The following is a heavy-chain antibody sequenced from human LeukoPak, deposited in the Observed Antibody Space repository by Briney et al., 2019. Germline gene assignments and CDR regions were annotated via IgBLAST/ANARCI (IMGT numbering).Heavy chain of an antibody. CDR2: SNAGNGNT. CDR1: GYTFTRYA. V-gene: IGHV1-3*02. Sequence: GASVKVSCKASGYTFTRYAMDWVRQAPGQRLEWRGWSNAGNGNTKYSQEFQGRVTITRDTSASTAYMELSSLRSEDMAVYYCASLWSSTWDFQNEYWGQGTMVTVSS. D-gene: IGHD6-13*01. J-gene: IGHJ4*02. CDR3: ASLWSSTWDFQNEY.